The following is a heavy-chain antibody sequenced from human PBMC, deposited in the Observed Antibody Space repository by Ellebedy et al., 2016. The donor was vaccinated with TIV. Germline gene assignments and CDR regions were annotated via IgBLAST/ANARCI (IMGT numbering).Heavy chain of an antibody. V-gene: IGHV3-49*04. CDR2: IRSKAYVGTT. CDR3: TRSGSFDY. CDR1: GFTFSSYA. J-gene: IGHJ4*02. Sequence: GESLKISCGVSGFTFSSYAMSWVRQAPGKGLEWVGFIRSKAYVGTTEYAASVKGRFTISRDDSKSIAYLQMNSLKTEDTAVYYCTRSGSFDYWGQGTLVTVSS. D-gene: IGHD1-26*01.